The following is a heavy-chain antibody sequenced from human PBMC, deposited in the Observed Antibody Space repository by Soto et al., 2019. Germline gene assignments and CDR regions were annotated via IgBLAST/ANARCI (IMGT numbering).Heavy chain of an antibody. CDR2: ISSSSSYI. CDR3: ARGGYSGYHYYYGMDV. J-gene: IGHJ6*02. D-gene: IGHD5-12*01. Sequence: EVQLVESGGGLVKPGGSLRLSCAASGFTFSSYSMNWVRQAPGKGLEWVSSISSSSSYIYYADSVKGRFTISRDNAKNSLYRQMNSLRAEDTAVYYCARGGYSGYHYYYGMDVWGQGTTVTVSS. V-gene: IGHV3-21*01. CDR1: GFTFSSYS.